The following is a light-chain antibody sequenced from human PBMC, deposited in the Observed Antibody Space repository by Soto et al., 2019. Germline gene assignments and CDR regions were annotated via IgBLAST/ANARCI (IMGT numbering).Light chain of an antibody. V-gene: IGKV3-11*01. Sequence: EIVLTQSPATLSVSPGERATLSSRASQSVSSNLAWYQQKPDQPPRLLLYDASNRATGIPAGFSGSGSGTDFTLTISSLEPEDFAVYYCHHRNSWPLSFGGGTKVEI. CDR3: HHRNSWPLS. CDR1: QSVSSN. J-gene: IGKJ4*01. CDR2: DAS.